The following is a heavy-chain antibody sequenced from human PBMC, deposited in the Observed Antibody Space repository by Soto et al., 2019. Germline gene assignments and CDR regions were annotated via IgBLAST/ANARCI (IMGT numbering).Heavy chain of an antibody. CDR2: IYWDDDK. CDR1: GFSLSTSGVG. J-gene: IGHJ4*02. V-gene: IGHV2-5*02. Sequence: QITLKESGPTLVKPTQTLTLTCTFSGFSLSTSGVGVGWMRQPQGKALEWLALIYWDDDKRDSPSLNSSLTITKDTSKNQVVLTMTNMDPVDTATYYCAHSRPPRLLDYWGQGTLVTVSS. D-gene: IGHD6-6*01. CDR3: AHSRPPRLLDY.